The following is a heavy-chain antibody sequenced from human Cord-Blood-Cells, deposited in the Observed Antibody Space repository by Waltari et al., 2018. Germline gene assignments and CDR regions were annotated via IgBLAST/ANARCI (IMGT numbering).Heavy chain of an antibody. CDR1: GYTFPSHG. CDR3: ARGGWALLWYYFDC. CDR2: FIAYNVNT. Sequence: QVQLVQSGAEVKKPGASVKASCQAYGYTFPSHGIRWVRQAPGQGLEWMGWFIAYNVNTNYAQKLLGKVTMTTATSTSTAYMGRRSRRSDATAVYYCARGGWALLWYYFDCWCQGTLVTVSS. J-gene: IGHJ4*02. V-gene: IGHV1-18*01. D-gene: IGHD1-26*01.